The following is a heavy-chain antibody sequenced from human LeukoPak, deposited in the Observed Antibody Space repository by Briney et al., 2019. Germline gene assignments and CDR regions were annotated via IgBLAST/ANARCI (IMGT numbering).Heavy chain of an antibody. CDR1: RFTFSTYG. Sequence: GSLRLSCAASRFTFSTYGMHWVRQAPGKGLEWVAFIRYDGSNKHYADSVKGRFTISRDNSKNTLYLQMNSLRAEDTAVYYCAKDRGLGYCSSTSCPPDYWGQGTLVTVSS. CDR2: IRYDGSNK. D-gene: IGHD2-2*01. CDR3: AKDRGLGYCSSTSCPPDY. V-gene: IGHV3-30*02. J-gene: IGHJ4*02.